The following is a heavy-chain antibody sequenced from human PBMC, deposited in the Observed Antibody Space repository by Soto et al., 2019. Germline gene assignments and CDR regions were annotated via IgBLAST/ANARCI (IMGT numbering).Heavy chain of an antibody. CDR1: GGTFSSYT. J-gene: IGHJ5*02. V-gene: IGHV1-69*08. CDR3: ARDRRKESGYGGNWFDP. D-gene: IGHD5-12*01. Sequence: QVQLVQSGAEVKKPGSSVKVSCKASGGTFSSYTISWVRQAPGQGLEWMGRIIPIDDIANYAQKFQGRVTNTADKSTSTGYMELSSLRSDGTAGYYCARDRRKESGYGGNWFDPWGQGTLVTVSS. CDR2: IIPIDDIA.